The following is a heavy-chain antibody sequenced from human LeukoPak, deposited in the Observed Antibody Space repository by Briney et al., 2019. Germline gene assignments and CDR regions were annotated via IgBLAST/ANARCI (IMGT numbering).Heavy chain of an antibody. Sequence: GGSLRLSCAASGFTFDDYAMHWVRQAPGRGLEGVSSISSSSSYIYYADSVRGRFTISRDNAKNSLYLQMNSLRAEDTAVYYCARNKDGGYYDSSGYYYPTPFDYWGQGTLVTVSS. CDR2: ISSSSSYI. CDR1: GFTFDDYA. D-gene: IGHD3-22*01. J-gene: IGHJ4*02. CDR3: ARNKDGGYYDSSGYYYPTPFDY. V-gene: IGHV3-21*04.